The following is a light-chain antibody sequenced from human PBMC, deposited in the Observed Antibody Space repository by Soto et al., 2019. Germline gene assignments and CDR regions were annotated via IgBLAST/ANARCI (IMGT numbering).Light chain of an antibody. CDR1: EGLAF. Sequence: DIVMTRTPLSLPATLGQPASISCRSSEGLAFLSWLHQRPGQPPRFLIYKISQRFSGVPDRFSGSGAGTNFTLKISGVEPEDVGVYYCVQGKQFPFTFGPGTRWIS. CDR3: VQGKQFPFT. V-gene: IGKV2-24*01. J-gene: IGKJ3*01. CDR2: KIS.